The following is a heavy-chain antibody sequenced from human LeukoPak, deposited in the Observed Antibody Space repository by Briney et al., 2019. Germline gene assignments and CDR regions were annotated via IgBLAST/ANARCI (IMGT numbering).Heavy chain of an antibody. V-gene: IGHV4-34*01. J-gene: IGHJ6*02. CDR3: ARHGHGSGSYSVLYYYYGMDV. CDR1: GGSFSGYY. Sequence: SETLSLTCAVYGGSFSGYYWTWIRQPPGTGLEWIGEINHSGSANYNPSLKSRVTISVDTSKNQFSLKLTSVTAADTAVYYCARHGHGSGSYSVLYYYYGMDVWGQGTTVTVSS. D-gene: IGHD3-10*01. CDR2: INHSGSA.